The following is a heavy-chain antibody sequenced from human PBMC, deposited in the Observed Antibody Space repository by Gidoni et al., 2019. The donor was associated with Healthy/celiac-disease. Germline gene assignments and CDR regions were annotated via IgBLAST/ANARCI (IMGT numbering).Heavy chain of an antibody. CDR2: IYYSWTT. V-gene: IGHV4-39*01. CDR1: GGPLSRSSYS. J-gene: IGHJ4*02. D-gene: IGHD3-9*01. CDR3: ASILTGRYYFDY. Sequence: QLQLQASGPGLVKPSETLSLTSTVAGGPLSRSSYSWGWIRQPPGKGLEWIGSIYYSWTTYSNPSFKSRVTISVDTSKNQFSLKLSSVTAADTAVYYCASILTGRYYFDYWGQGTLVTVSS.